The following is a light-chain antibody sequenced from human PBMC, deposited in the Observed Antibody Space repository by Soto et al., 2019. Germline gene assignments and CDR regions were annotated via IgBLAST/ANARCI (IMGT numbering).Light chain of an antibody. CDR2: DAS. J-gene: IGKJ4*01. CDR1: QSVGTF. CDR3: QQRRNWPS. Sequence: EIVLTQSPATLFLSPGERATLSCRASQSVGTFLAWYQQKPGQAPRLLIYDASNRATGIPARFSGTGSGTDFTLTISSLEPEDFAVYYCQQRRNWPSFGGGTKVDIK. V-gene: IGKV3-11*01.